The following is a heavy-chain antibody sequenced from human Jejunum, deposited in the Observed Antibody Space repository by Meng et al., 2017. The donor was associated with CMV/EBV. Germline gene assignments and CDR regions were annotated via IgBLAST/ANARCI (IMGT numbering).Heavy chain of an antibody. D-gene: IGHD3-3*01. CDR1: GGSIGSGDYY. CDR3: ARGSIFVSFDS. V-gene: IGHV4-30-4*08. J-gene: IGHJ4*02. CDR2: IHDTGST. Sequence: QVRLQGSGPGLVKPSQTLSLTCSGSGGSIGSGDYYWSWIRQPPGKGLEWIGYIHDTGSTYYNPSLKSRVDISLGTSRNHFSLTLSSVTAEDTAVYFCARGSIFVSFDSWGQGTLVTVSS.